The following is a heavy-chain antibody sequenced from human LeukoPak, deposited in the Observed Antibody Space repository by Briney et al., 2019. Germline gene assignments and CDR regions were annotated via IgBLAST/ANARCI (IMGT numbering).Heavy chain of an antibody. CDR1: GFTFSSYG. CDR2: IWYDGYNK. V-gene: IGHV3-33*06. D-gene: IGHD4-17*01. CDR3: AKGRGTAVTSAANY. Sequence: PGGSLRLSCAASGFTFSSYGMHWVRQAPGKGLEWVAVIWYDGYNKYYADSVKGRFTISRDNSKTTVSLQMNSLRAEDTAVYYCAKGRGTAVTSAANYWGQGTLVTVSS. J-gene: IGHJ4*02.